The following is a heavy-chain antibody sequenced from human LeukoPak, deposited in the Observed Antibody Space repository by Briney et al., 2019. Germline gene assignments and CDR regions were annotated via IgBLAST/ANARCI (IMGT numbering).Heavy chain of an antibody. J-gene: IGHJ4*02. Sequence: ASVKVSCKASGYTFTGYYMHWVRQAPGQGLEWMGWINPNSGGTSYAQKFQGRVTMTRDTSISTAYMELSRLISDDTAVYYCALYSSSWYWHYWGQGTLVTVSS. CDR2: INPNSGGT. D-gene: IGHD6-13*01. V-gene: IGHV1-2*02. CDR1: GYTFTGYY. CDR3: ALYSSSWYWHY.